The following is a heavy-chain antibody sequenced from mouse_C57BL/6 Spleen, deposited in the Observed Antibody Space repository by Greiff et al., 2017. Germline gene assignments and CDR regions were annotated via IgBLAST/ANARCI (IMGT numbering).Heavy chain of an antibody. Sequence: VQLQQSGPELVKPGASVTISCKASGYAFSSSWMNWVKQRPGKGLEWIGRIYPGDGDTNYNGKFKGKATLTADKSSSTACMQLSSLTSEDSAVYFCARGLDYYDYWGQGTTLTVSS. CDR1: GYAFSSSW. J-gene: IGHJ2*01. CDR2: IYPGDGDT. CDR3: ARGLDYYDY. V-gene: IGHV1-82*01.